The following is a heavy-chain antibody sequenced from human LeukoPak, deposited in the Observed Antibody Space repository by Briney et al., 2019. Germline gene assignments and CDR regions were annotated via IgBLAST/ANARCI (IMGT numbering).Heavy chain of an antibody. CDR2: ISSSSSYI. CDR3: AKDSVPCFRVCDTGIYYFDY. CDR1: GFTFSSYS. D-gene: IGHD2-15*01. V-gene: IGHV3-21*04. Sequence: TGGSLRLSCAASGFTFSSYSMNWVRQAPGKGLEWVSSISSSSSYIYYADSVKGRFTISRDNAKNSLYLQMNSLRAEDTAVYYCAKDSVPCFRVCDTGIYYFDYWGQGTLVTVPS. J-gene: IGHJ4*02.